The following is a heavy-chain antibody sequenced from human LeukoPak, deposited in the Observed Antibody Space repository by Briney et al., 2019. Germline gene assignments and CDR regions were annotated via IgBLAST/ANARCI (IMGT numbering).Heavy chain of an antibody. CDR2: IASDGSST. CDR1: GFTFSSYW. CDR3: ARGRPHGNDY. V-gene: IGHV3-74*01. D-gene: IGHD4-23*01. Sequence: GGSLRLSCAASGFTFSSYWMNWVRQAPGKGLVWVSRIASDGSSTIYADSVKGRFSISRDNAKNTLYLQMNSLRVEDTAVYYCARGRPHGNDYWGQGTLVTVSS. J-gene: IGHJ4*02.